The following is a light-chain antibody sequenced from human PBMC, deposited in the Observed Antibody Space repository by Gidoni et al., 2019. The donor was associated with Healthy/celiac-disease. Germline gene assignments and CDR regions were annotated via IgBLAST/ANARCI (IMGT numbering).Light chain of an antibody. J-gene: IGKJ1*01. Sequence: IVWTQSPATLSLSPGERATLSCRASQSVSSYLAWYQQKPGQAPRLLIYDASNRSTGIPARFSGSGSGTDFTLTFSSLEPEDFAVYYCQQRSNWPPTFGQGTKVEIK. CDR3: QQRSNWPPT. CDR1: QSVSSY. CDR2: DAS. V-gene: IGKV3-11*01.